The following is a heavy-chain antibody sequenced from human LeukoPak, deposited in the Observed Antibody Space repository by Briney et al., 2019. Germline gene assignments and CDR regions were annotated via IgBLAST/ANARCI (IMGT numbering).Heavy chain of an antibody. J-gene: IGHJ4*02. V-gene: IGHV3-23*01. CDR1: GFTFTNYA. CDR3: AKGSGLTGTLFDY. Sequence: GGSLRLSCAASGFTFTNYAMSWVRQAPGRGLEWVSTISGSGGSTYYADSVKGRFTISRDNSKNTLYLQMNSLRAEDTAVYYCAKGSGLTGTLFDYWGQGTLVTVSS. D-gene: IGHD7-27*01. CDR2: ISGSGGST.